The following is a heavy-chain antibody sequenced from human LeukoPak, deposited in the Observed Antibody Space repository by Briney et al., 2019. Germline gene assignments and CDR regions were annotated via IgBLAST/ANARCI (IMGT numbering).Heavy chain of an antibody. CDR1: GGSFSGYY. V-gene: IGHV4-34*01. CDR2: INHSGST. CDR3: ARRKIDAFDI. J-gene: IGHJ3*02. Sequence: PSETLSLTCAVYGGSFSGYYWSWIRQPPGKGLEWIGEINHSGSTNYNPSLKSRVTISVDTSKDQFSLKLSSVTAADTAVYYCARRKIDAFDIWGQGTMVNVSS.